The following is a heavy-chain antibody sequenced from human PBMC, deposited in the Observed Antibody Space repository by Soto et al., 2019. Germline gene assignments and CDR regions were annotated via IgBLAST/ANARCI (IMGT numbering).Heavy chain of an antibody. D-gene: IGHD3-10*01. CDR1: GGSISSGGYY. J-gene: IGHJ4*02. CDR3: ARVSGSGRDGFDY. Sequence: QVQLQESGPGLVKPSQTLSLTCTVPGGSISSGGYYWSWIRQHPGEGLEWIGYIYYTGSTYYNPSLKSRVTISVATSKRQFSLKLCSVTAADTAFYYCARVSGSGRDGFDYWGQGTLVTVSS. CDR2: IYYTGST. V-gene: IGHV4-31*03.